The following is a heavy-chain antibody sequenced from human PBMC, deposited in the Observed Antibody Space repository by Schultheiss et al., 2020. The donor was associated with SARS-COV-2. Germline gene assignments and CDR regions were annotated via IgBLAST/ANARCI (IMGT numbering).Heavy chain of an antibody. V-gene: IGHV3-23*01. Sequence: GGSLRLSCAASGFTFSIYDIHWVRQAPGKGLEWVSAISGSGGSTYYADSVKGRFTISRDNSKNTLYLQMNSLRAEDTAMYYCAREQSGSYGGLGDYWGQGTLVTVSS. CDR3: AREQSGSYGGLGDY. CDR2: ISGSGGST. D-gene: IGHD1-26*01. J-gene: IGHJ4*02. CDR1: GFTFSIYD.